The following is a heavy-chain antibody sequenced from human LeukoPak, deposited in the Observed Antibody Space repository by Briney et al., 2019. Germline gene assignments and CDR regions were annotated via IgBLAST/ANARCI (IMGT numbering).Heavy chain of an antibody. CDR3: ARSVLGGGYSYGYIGY. V-gene: IGHV1-46*01. CDR2: INPSGGST. J-gene: IGHJ4*02. CDR1: GYTFTSYY. Sequence: ASVKVSCKASGYTFTSYYMHWVRQAPGQGLEWMGIINPSGGSTSYAQKFQGRVTMTRDTSTSTVYMELSSLRPEDTAVYYCARSVLGGGYSYGYIGYWGQGTLVTVSS. D-gene: IGHD5-18*01.